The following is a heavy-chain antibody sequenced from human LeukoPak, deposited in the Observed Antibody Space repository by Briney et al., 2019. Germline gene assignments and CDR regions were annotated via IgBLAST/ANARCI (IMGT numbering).Heavy chain of an antibody. CDR3: ARAAIAAFGTDNWFDP. CDR2: MNPNSGNT. J-gene: IGHJ5*02. V-gene: IGHV1-8*01. Sequence: EASVKVSCKASGYTFTSYDINWVRQATGQGLELMGWMNPNSGNTGYAQKFQGRVTMTRNTSISTAYMELSSLRSEDTAVYYCARAAIAAFGTDNWFDPWGQGTLVTVSS. D-gene: IGHD6-6*01. CDR1: GYTFTSYD.